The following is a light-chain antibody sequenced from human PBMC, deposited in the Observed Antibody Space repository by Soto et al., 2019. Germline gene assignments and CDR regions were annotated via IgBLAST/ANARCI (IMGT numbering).Light chain of an antibody. CDR1: QIVSSK. J-gene: IGKJ1*01. V-gene: IGKV3-15*01. CDR3: QQYNNWLPWT. Sequence: EIVMTQSPATLSVSPGERATRSCRASQIVSSKLAWYQQKPGQAPRLLIYGASTRATGIPARFSVSGSGTEFTLTISSLQSEDFAVYYCQQYNNWLPWTFGQGTKVEIK. CDR2: GAS.